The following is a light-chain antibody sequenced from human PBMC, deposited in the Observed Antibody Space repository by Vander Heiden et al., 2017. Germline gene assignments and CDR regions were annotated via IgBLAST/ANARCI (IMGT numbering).Light chain of an antibody. CDR3: AAWDDRLNAYV. CDR1: ASNIGGYH. J-gene: IGLJ1*01. V-gene: IGLV1-47*02. Sequence: QSVLTQPPSASGTPGQRVTIPCSGSASNIGGYHVYWYQELPGTAPKLLIYYDDQRPSGVPDRFSGSKSGTSASLAISGLRSEDEADYYCAAWDDRLNAYVFASGTKVTVL. CDR2: YDD.